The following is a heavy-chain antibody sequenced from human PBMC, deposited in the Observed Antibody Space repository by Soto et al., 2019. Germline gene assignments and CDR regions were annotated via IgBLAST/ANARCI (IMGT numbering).Heavy chain of an antibody. J-gene: IGHJ4*02. D-gene: IGHD4-17*01. CDR3: ARGLWYGDYDWVRYFDY. CDR1: GGSFSGYY. CDR2: INHSGST. V-gene: IGHV4-34*01. Sequence: QVQLQQWGAGLLKPSETLSLTCAVYGGSFSGYYWSWIRQPPGKGLEWIGEINHSGSTNYNPSLKSRVTISVDTSTNQFSLKLSSVTAADTAVYYCARGLWYGDYDWVRYFDYWGQGPLVTVSS.